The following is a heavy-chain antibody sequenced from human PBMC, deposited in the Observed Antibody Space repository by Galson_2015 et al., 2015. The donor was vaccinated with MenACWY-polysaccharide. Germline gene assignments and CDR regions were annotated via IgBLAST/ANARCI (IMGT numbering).Heavy chain of an antibody. Sequence: SLRLSCAASGFTFSRYWMSWVRRSPGKGLEWVAHIKQDGTETKYMDSVKGRFTISRDNAKNSLYLQMNSLRADDTAVYYCARDEGSGWLGPYFYEDWGQETLVTVSS. D-gene: IGHD6-19*01. CDR2: IKQDGTET. J-gene: IGHJ4*02. V-gene: IGHV3-7*01. CDR1: GFTFSRYW. CDR3: ARDEGSGWLGPYFYED.